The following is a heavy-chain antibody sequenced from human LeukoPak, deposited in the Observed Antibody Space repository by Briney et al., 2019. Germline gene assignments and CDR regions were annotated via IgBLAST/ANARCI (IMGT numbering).Heavy chain of an antibody. Sequence: PGGSLRLSCAASGFTFSSYAMNWVRQAPGKGLEWVSTITASGADTFYADSVKGRFTISRDNSKSTLYLQMNSLRVEDMAVYYCAKCLYGSGNFYDYWGQGTLVTVSS. V-gene: IGHV3-23*01. CDR2: ITASGADT. J-gene: IGHJ4*02. D-gene: IGHD3-10*01. CDR3: AKCLYGSGNFYDY. CDR1: GFTFSSYA.